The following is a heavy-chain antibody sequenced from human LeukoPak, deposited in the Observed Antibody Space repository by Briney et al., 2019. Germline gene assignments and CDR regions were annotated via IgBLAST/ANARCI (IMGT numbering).Heavy chain of an antibody. V-gene: IGHV3-7*03. D-gene: IGHD3-9*01. CDR2: IKTDGSEK. CDR1: GFSFSNSA. J-gene: IGHJ5*02. Sequence: PGGSLRLSCAVPGFSFSNSAMSWVRQAPGKGLEWVADIKTDGSEKYYVDSVKGRFTISRDNAKNSLYLQMNSLRAEDTAVYYCARDYTGYFPWGQGTLVIVSS. CDR3: ARDYTGYFP.